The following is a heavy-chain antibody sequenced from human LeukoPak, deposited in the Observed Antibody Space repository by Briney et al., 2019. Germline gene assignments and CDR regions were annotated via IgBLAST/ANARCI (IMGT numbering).Heavy chain of an antibody. V-gene: IGHV5-51*01. CDR1: GYSFTNYW. Sequence: GESLKISCKGSGYSFTNYWIDWVRQMPGKGLKWMGIIYPGDSDARYSPSFQGQVTISADKSISTAYLQWSSLKASDTAMYYCARQRYYDSSGQFDPWGQGTLVTVSS. CDR3: ARQRYYDSSGQFDP. CDR2: IYPGDSDA. D-gene: IGHD3-22*01. J-gene: IGHJ5*02.